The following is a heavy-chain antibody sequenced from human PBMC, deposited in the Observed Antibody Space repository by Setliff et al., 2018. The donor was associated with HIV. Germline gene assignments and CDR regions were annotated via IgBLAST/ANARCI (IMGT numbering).Heavy chain of an antibody. CDR1: GVPISSGLYY. CDR3: ARDVGSSAWPFDH. CDR2: ISSSGST. V-gene: IGHV4-61*02. D-gene: IGHD6-25*01. Sequence: ASETLSLTCTVSGVPISSGLYYWNWIRQPAGKGLEWIGRISSSGSTTYNPSLKSRVSVSIGPSKNQFSLNLSSVTAADTAVYYCARDVGSSAWPFDHWGQGTLVTVSS. J-gene: IGHJ4*02.